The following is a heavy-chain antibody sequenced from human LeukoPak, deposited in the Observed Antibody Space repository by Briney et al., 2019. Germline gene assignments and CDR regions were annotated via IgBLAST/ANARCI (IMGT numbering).Heavy chain of an antibody. V-gene: IGHV4-39*01. D-gene: IGHD1-14*01. CDR3: ARRTREGGKYDY. CDR1: GGSISSSSYY. Sequence: SETLSLTCTVSGGSISSSSYYWGWIRQPPGKGLEWIGSIYYSGSTYYNPSLKSRVTISVDTSKNQFSLKLSSVTAADTAVYYCARRTREGGKYDYWGQGTLVTVSS. J-gene: IGHJ4*02. CDR2: IYYSGST.